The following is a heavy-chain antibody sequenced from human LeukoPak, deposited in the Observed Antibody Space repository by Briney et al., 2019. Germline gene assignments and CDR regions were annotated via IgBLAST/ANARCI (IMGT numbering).Heavy chain of an antibody. J-gene: IGHJ3*02. V-gene: IGHV4-59*01. CDR1: GGSISSYY. D-gene: IGHD4-23*01. CDR3: ARDPTYGGNSGEAFDI. Sequence: PSETLSLTCTVSGGSISSYYWSWIRQPPGEGLEWIGYSYYSGSTNYNPSLKSRVTTSVDTSKNQFSLKLSSVTAADTAVYYCARDPTYGGNSGEAFDIWGQGTMVTVSS. CDR2: SYYSGST.